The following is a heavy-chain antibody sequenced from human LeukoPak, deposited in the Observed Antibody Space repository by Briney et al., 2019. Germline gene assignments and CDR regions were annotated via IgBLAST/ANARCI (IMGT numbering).Heavy chain of an antibody. Sequence: PSETLSLTCTVSGGSISRHYWSWIRQPPGKALEWIGYFYYSGSTNYNPSLKSRVTISVDTSKNQFSLKLSSVTAADTAVYYCARGTITIFGVVQNWFDPWGQGTLVTVSS. J-gene: IGHJ5*02. CDR2: FYYSGST. CDR3: ARGTITIFGVVQNWFDP. D-gene: IGHD3-3*01. CDR1: GGSISRHY. V-gene: IGHV4-59*11.